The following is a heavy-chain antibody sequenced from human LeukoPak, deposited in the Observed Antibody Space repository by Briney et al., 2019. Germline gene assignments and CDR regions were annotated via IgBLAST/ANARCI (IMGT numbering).Heavy chain of an antibody. J-gene: IGHJ4*02. CDR1: GFTFSSYS. D-gene: IGHD1-1*01. CDR2: ISSSSSYI. Sequence: GGSLRLSCAASGFTFSSYSMNWVRQAPEKGLEWVSSISSSSSYIYYADSVKGRFTISRDNAKNSLYLQMNSLRAEDTAVYYCARAQYNWNDLYYFDYWGQGTLVTVSS. CDR3: ARAQYNWNDLYYFDY. V-gene: IGHV3-21*01.